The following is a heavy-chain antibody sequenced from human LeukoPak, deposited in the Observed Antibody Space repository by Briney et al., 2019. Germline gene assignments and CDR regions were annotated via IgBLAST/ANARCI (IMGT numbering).Heavy chain of an antibody. D-gene: IGHD4-17*01. V-gene: IGHV5-51*01. CDR2: IYPGDSDT. CDR3: ARSNDYVFDY. Sequence: GESLKISCKASGYNFAAYWIGWVRQMPGKGLEWMGVIYPGDSDTRYSPSFQGQVAISADMSISTAFLQWSSLKASDTAMYYCARSNDYVFDYWGQGTLVTVPS. J-gene: IGHJ4*02. CDR1: GYNFAAYW.